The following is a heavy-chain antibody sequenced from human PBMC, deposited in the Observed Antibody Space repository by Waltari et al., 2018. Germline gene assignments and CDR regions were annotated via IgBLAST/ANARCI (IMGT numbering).Heavy chain of an antibody. V-gene: IGHV3-23*04. CDR3: VKGSGGSRPYYFDS. J-gene: IGHJ4*02. Sequence: EVQLEESGGGLVQPGGSLSLSCAASGFTFSRYSMAWARQVPGKGLEWISAITDTGSDTYSAESVKGRFTISRDHSLYLQMKSLRVEDTAVYYCVKGSGGSRPYYFDSWGQGTLVTVSS. CDR1: GFTFSRYS. D-gene: IGHD1-26*01. CDR2: ITDTGSDT.